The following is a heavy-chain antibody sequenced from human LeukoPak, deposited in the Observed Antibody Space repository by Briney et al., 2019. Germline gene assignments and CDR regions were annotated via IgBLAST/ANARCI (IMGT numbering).Heavy chain of an antibody. V-gene: IGHV3-53*01. CDR3: ASLIWFGDLDT. J-gene: IGHJ3*02. Sequence: PGGSLRLSCAASGFTVSSNYMSWVRQAPGKGLEWVSVIYSGGSTYYADSVKGRFTISRDNSKNTLYLQMNSLRAEDTAVYYCASLIWFGDLDTWGQGTMVTVSS. CDR1: GFTVSSNY. CDR2: IYSGGST. D-gene: IGHD3-10*01.